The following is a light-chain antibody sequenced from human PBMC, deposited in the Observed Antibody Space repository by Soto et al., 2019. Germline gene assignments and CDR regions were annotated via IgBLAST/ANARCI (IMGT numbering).Light chain of an antibody. CDR3: SSYTDAIILRV. CDR1: SSDIGAHNY. J-gene: IGLJ3*02. Sequence: QSALTQPASVSGSPGQSITISCTGTSSDIGAHNYVSWYQRHPGKAPKLLIYEVNIRPSGVSDRFSGSKSVNTASLTISGLRAEDEADYYCSSYTDAIILRVFGGGTKLTVL. V-gene: IGLV2-14*01. CDR2: EVN.